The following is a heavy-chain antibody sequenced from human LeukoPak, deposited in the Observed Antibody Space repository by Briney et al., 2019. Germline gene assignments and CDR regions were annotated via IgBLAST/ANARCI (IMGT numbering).Heavy chain of an antibody. J-gene: IGHJ2*01. D-gene: IGHD5-24*01. V-gene: IGHV2-5*02. CDR2: IYWDGDQ. Sequence: SGPTVVNPTQTLTLTCTFSGLSLTTGGVGVGWIRQPPGKALEWLALIYWDGDQRYSPSLKDRLTVTKDTSKNQVFLYMANMDPVDTATYFCAHSPSDSYKNGGRWYFDLWGRGT. CDR3: AHSPSDSYKNGGRWYFDL. CDR1: GLSLTTGGVG.